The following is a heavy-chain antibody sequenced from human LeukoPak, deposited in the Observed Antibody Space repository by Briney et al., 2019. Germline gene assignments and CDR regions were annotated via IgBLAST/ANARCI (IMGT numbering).Heavy chain of an antibody. CDR2: INPNSGGT. D-gene: IGHD3-3*01. CDR3: ATSTEGDFWSGSYAFDI. V-gene: IGHV1-2*02. J-gene: IGHJ3*02. CDR1: GYTFTGYY. Sequence: ASVKVSCKASGYTFTGYYMHWLRQAPGQGLEWMGWINPNSGGTNYAQKSQGRVTMTRDTSISTAYMELSRLRSDDTAVYYCATSTEGDFWSGSYAFDIWGQGTMVTVSS.